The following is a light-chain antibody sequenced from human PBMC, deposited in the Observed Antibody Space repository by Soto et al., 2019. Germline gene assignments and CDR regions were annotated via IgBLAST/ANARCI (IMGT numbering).Light chain of an antibody. CDR2: GAS. CDR1: QSVSSSY. J-gene: IGKJ1*01. V-gene: IGKV3-20*01. Sequence: EIVLTHSPGTLSLSPGERATLSCRASQSVSSSYLAWYQQKPGQAPRLLIYGASSRATGIPDRFTGSGSATDFTLTISRLEPEDFAVYYCQQYGNSPRTFGQGTRVEIK. CDR3: QQYGNSPRT.